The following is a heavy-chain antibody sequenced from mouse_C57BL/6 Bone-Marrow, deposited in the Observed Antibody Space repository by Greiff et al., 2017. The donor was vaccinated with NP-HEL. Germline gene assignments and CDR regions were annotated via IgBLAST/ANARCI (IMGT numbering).Heavy chain of an antibody. J-gene: IGHJ4*01. CDR3: ARDDYGSSSDAMDY. CDR1: GFTFSDYY. V-gene: IGHV5-16*01. Sequence: EVNLVESEGGLVQPGSSMKLSCTASGFTFSDYYMAWVRQVPEKGLEWVANINYDGSSTYYLDSLKSRFIISRDNAKNILYLQMSSLKSEDTATYYCARDDYGSSSDAMDYWGQGTSVTVSS. CDR2: INYDGSST. D-gene: IGHD1-1*01.